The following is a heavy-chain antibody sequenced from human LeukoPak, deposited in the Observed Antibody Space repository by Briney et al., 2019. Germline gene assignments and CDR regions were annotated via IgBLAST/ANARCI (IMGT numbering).Heavy chain of an antibody. CDR2: ISASGHYT. CDR1: GSRFTFGNFA. J-gene: IGHJ6*03. D-gene: IGHD3-16*01. Sequence: GGSLRLSCEASGSRFTFGNFALSWVRQAPGKGPEWLSGISASGHYTYYADSVKGRFTISRDNFKNTLYIDMNSLRAEDTAVYYCAKDGSWGDYYFYFYMDVWGQGTTVTVSS. CDR3: AKDGSWGDYYFYFYMDV. V-gene: IGHV3-23*01.